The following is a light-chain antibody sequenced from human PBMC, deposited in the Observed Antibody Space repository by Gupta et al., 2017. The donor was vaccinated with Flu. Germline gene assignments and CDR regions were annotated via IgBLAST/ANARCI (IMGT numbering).Light chain of an antibody. CDR3: RQAKHWPIT. CDR1: QSLVYSDGNTY. J-gene: IGKJ3*01. CDR2: KGS. Sequence: DVVMTQSPLSLPVTLGQPASISCRSSQSLVYSDGNTYLNWFQQRPGQSPRRLMYKGSNRDSGVPDRFSGSGSGTDFTLKISRVEAEDVGVYYCRQAKHWPITFGHGTKVEIK. V-gene: IGKV2-30*01.